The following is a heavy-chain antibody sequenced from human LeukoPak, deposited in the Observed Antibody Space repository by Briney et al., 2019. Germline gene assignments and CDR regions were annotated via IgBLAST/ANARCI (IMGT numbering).Heavy chain of an antibody. CDR2: IYYSGST. V-gene: IGHV4-59*01. CDR3: ARGPVTFDY. Sequence: PSETLSLTCTVSGGSISSYYWSWIRQPPGKGLEWIGYIYYSGSTNYNPSLKSRVTISVDTSKNQFSLKLSSVTAADTAVYYCARGPVTFDYWGRGTLVTVSS. J-gene: IGHJ4*02. CDR1: GGSISSYY. D-gene: IGHD4-11*01.